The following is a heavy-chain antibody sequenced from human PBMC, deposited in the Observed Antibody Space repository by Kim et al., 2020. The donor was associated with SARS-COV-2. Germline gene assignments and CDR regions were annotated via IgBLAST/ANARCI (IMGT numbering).Heavy chain of an antibody. D-gene: IGHD6-19*01. CDR2: ISYDGSNE. V-gene: IGHV3-30*18. J-gene: IGHJ6*02. CDR1: GFTFSSYG. Sequence: GGSLRLSCAASGFTFSSYGMHWVRQAPGKGLEWVAVISYDGSNEYYADSVKGRFTISRDNSKNTLYLQMNNLRAEDTAVYYCAKDQSGFSSGWYPYYGMDVWGQGTTVTFSS. CDR3: AKDQSGFSSGWYPYYGMDV.